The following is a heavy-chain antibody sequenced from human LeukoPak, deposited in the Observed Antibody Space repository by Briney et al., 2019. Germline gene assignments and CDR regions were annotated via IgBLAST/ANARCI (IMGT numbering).Heavy chain of an antibody. CDR1: GYSFPNSG. D-gene: IGHD6-19*01. J-gene: IGHJ3*02. V-gene: IGHV1-18*01. Sequence: GASVTVPCRASGYSFPNSGMSWVRQAPGQGLNWMGWISAYNGKTNYAHNVQGRFTMTTDTSTSTAYMELRSLRSDDTAVYYCARAGGWAREDYKADAFDIWGQGTMVTVSS. CDR2: ISAYNGKT. CDR3: ARAGGWAREDYKADAFDI.